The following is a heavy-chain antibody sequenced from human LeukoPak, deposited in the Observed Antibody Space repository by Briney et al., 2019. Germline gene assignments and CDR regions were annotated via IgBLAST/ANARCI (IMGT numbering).Heavy chain of an antibody. CDR3: ARDGCGGSCFHYYYYYMDV. V-gene: IGHV4-61*02. Sequence: SETLSLTCTVSSGSISSSNYYWSWIRQPAGKGLEWIGRISTIGITNYNPSLNSRVTISIDTSKYQFSLKLSSVTAADTAVYYCARDGCGGSCFHYYYYYMDVWGKGTTVTISS. CDR2: ISTIGIT. CDR1: SGSISSSNYY. D-gene: IGHD2-15*01. J-gene: IGHJ6*03.